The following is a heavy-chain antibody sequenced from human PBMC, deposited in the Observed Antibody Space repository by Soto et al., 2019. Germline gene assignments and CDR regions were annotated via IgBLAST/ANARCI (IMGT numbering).Heavy chain of an antibody. CDR2: INAGNGNT. J-gene: IGHJ5*02. D-gene: IGHD5-18*01. V-gene: IGHV1-3*01. Sequence: QVQLVQSGAEVKKPGASVKVSCKASGYTFTSYAMHWVRQAPGQRLEWMGWINAGNGNTKYSQKFQGRVTITRDTSASKAYMELSSLRSEYTAVYYCARDEVGQLWPRVWFDPWGQGTLVTVSS. CDR1: GYTFTSYA. CDR3: ARDEVGQLWPRVWFDP.